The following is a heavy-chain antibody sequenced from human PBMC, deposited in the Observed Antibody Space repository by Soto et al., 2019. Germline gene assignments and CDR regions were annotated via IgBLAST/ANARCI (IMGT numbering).Heavy chain of an antibody. CDR2: IHYSGST. Sequence: SETLSLTCTVSGGSISSYDWSWIRQPPGKGLEWIGNIHYSGSTNYNPSLKSRVTISVDTSKNQFSLRLSSVTAAETAVYYCARHSYYSNPLRFDPWGQGTLVTVSS. CDR3: ARHSYYSNPLRFDP. V-gene: IGHV4-59*08. J-gene: IGHJ5*02. D-gene: IGHD4-4*01. CDR1: GGSISSYD.